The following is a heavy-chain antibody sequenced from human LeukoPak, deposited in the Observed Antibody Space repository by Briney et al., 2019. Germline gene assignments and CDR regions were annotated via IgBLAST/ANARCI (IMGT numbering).Heavy chain of an antibody. D-gene: IGHD3-3*01. V-gene: IGHV3-23*01. CDR3: AKPSYDFWSGYSDTPFDY. Sequence: GGSLRLSCAASGFTFSSYAMSWVRQAPGKGLEWVSAISGSGGSTYYADSAKGRFTISRDNSKNTLYLQMNSLRAEDTAVYYCAKPSYDFWSGYSDTPFDYWGQGTLVTVSS. J-gene: IGHJ4*02. CDR2: ISGSGGST. CDR1: GFTFSSYA.